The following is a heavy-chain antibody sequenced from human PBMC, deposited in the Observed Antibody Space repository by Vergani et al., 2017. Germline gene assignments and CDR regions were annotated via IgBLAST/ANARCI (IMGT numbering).Heavy chain of an antibody. CDR3: ARDREYGDYGAFDI. V-gene: IGHV1-69*08. CDR1: GGTFSSYT. J-gene: IGHJ3*02. Sequence: QVQLVQSGAEVKKPGSSVKVSCKASGGTFSSYTISWVRQAPGQGLEWMGRIIPILGIANYAQKFQGRVTITADKSTSTAYMELSSLRSEDTAVYYCARDREYGDYGAFDIWGQGTMVTVSS. CDR2: IIPILGIA. D-gene: IGHD4-17*01.